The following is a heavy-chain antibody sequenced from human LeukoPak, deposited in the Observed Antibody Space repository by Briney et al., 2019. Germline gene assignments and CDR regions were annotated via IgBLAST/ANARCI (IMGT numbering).Heavy chain of an antibody. J-gene: IGHJ3*02. CDR3: ARTISGSYEEDTFDI. Sequence: SETLSLTCPVSGYSISSSNWWGWIRQPPGKGLEWIGYIYYRGSTYYNPSLKSRVTMSVDTSKNQFSLKLSSVTAVDTAVYYCARTISGSYEEDTFDIWGQGTMVTVSS. V-gene: IGHV4-28*01. D-gene: IGHD1-26*01. CDR2: IYYRGST. CDR1: GYSISSSNW.